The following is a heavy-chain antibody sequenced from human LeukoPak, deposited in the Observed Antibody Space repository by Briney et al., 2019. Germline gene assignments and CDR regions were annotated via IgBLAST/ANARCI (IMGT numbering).Heavy chain of an antibody. J-gene: IGHJ4*02. CDR1: GFTFSSYS. Sequence: GGYLRLSCAASGFTFSSYSMNWVRQAPGKGLEWVSSISSSSSYIYYTDSVKGRFTISRDNAKNSLYLQMNSLRAEDTAAYYCARDSYYYDSSGYYVDGGQGTLVTVSS. CDR3: ARDSYYYDSSGYYVD. V-gene: IGHV3-21*01. D-gene: IGHD3-22*01. CDR2: ISSSSSYI.